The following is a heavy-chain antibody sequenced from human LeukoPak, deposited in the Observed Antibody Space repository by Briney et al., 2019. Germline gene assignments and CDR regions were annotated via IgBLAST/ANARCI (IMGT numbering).Heavy chain of an antibody. V-gene: IGHV4-39*07. D-gene: IGHD5-12*01. J-gene: IGHJ4*02. Sequence: PSETLSLTCTVSGGSISSSSYYWGWIRQPPGKGLEWIGSIYYSGSTYYNPSLKSRVTISVDTSKNQFSLKLSSVTAADTAVYYCAAQLVATADLDYWGQGTLVTVSS. CDR3: AAQLVATADLDY. CDR2: IYYSGST. CDR1: GGSISSSSYY.